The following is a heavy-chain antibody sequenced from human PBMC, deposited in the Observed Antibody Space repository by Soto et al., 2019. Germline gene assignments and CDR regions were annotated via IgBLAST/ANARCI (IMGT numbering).Heavy chain of an antibody. CDR2: ISYDGSNK. Sequence: QVQLVESGGGVVQPGRSLRLSCAASGFTFSSYGMHWVRQAPGKGLEWVAVISYDGSNKYYADSVKGRFTISRDNSKNTLYLQMNILRAEDTAVYYWAKGPYSNYYFHYWGQGTLVTVSS. J-gene: IGHJ4*02. CDR3: AKGPYSNYYFHY. D-gene: IGHD4-4*01. V-gene: IGHV3-30*18. CDR1: GFTFSSYG.